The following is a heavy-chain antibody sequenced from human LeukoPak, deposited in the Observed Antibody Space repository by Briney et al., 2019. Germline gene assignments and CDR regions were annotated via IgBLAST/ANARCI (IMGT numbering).Heavy chain of an antibody. D-gene: IGHD2-2*01. CDR3: ARHYLSDGILSTFDP. CDR1: GGSISSSPYY. Sequence: SETLSLTCTVSGGSISSSPYYWGWIRQPPGKGLEWIGTIYYRGSTYSNPSLNSRVTISLDTSKNQFSLRLRSVAAADTALYYCARHYLSDGILSTFDPWGQGTLVTVSS. CDR2: IYYRGST. V-gene: IGHV4-39*01. J-gene: IGHJ5*02.